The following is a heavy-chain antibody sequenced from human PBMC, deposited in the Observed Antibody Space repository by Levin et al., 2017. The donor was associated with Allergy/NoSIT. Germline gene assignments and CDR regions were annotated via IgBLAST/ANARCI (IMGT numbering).Heavy chain of an antibody. J-gene: IGHJ3*01. CDR2: ISSSSTYI. V-gene: IGHV3-21*01. CDR1: GFTFSGYT. D-gene: IGHD3-16*02. Sequence: ASVKVSCAASGFTFSGYTLNWVRQAPGKGLEWVSSISSSSTYIYYADSLQGRVTITRDDAKNSLSLQLNSLRVEDTAVYYCASDGSYDTLDFWGQGTMVTVSS. CDR3: ASDGSYDTLDF.